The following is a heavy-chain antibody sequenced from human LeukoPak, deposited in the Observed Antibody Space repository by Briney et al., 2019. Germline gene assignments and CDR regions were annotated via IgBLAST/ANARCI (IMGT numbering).Heavy chain of an antibody. J-gene: IGHJ4*02. CDR3: ARSRPGTTVVFDY. CDR2: IYYSGST. D-gene: IGHD4-17*01. Sequence: SETLSLTCTVSGGSISSYYWSWIRQPPGKGLEWIGYIYYSGSTNYNPSLKSRVTISVDTSKNQFSLKLSSVTAADTAVYYCARSRPGTTVVFDYWGQGTLVTVSS. CDR1: GGSISSYY. V-gene: IGHV4-59*01.